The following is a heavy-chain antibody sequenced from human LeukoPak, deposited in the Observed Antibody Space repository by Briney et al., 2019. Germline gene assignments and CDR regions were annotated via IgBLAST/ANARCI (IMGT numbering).Heavy chain of an antibody. V-gene: IGHV4-4*02. D-gene: IGHD6-19*01. J-gene: IGHJ4*02. Sequence: SETLSLTCAVSGGSISSSNWWSWVRQPPGKGLEWIGEIYHSGSTNYNPSLKSRVTMSVDKSKNQISLTLRSVTAADTALYYCARAVAGTNAELDYWGQGTLVIVSS. CDR3: ARAVAGTNAELDY. CDR2: IYHSGST. CDR1: GGSISSSNW.